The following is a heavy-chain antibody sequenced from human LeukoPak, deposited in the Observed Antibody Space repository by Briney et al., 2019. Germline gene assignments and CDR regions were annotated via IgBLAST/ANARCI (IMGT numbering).Heavy chain of an antibody. Sequence: SSETLSLTCTVSGGSISNYYWSWIRQPAGKRLEWLGRIYSSGSTNYNPSLESRVTVSVDTSKNQFPLKLSSVTAADTAVYYCAREHMVRGVINRWGQGALVTVSS. D-gene: IGHD3-10*01. J-gene: IGHJ4*02. CDR2: IYSSGST. CDR3: AREHMVRGVINR. CDR1: GGSISNYY. V-gene: IGHV4-4*07.